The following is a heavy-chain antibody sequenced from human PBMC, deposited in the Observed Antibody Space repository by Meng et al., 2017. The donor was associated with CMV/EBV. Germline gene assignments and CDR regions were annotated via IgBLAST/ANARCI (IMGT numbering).Heavy chain of an antibody. CDR1: GFTFSSYA. J-gene: IGHJ4*02. CDR3: ARGLSGSYFDY. V-gene: IGHV3-23*01. D-gene: IGHD1-26*01. Sequence: LSWAASGFTFSSYAMSWVRQAPGKGLEWVSAISGSGGSTYYADSVKGRFTISRDNSKNTLYLQMNSLRAEDTAVYYCARGLSGSYFDYWGQGTLVTVSS. CDR2: ISGSGGST.